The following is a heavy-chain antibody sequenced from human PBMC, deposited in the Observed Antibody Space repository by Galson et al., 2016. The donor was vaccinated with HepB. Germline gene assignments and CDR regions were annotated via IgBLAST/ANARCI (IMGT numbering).Heavy chain of an antibody. CDR3: AADFDRGRQFHVRYGMDV. D-gene: IGHD3-16*01. Sequence: SVTVSCKASGFNIPTSAVQWVRQARGQRPEWLGWIVVGSGDTNYAQNFQDRVTIPWDMSTSTASMKLRSLSSEDTAVYFCAADFDRGRQFHVRYGMDVWGQGATVTVSS. CDR2: IVVGSGDT. J-gene: IGHJ6*02. V-gene: IGHV1-58*01. CDR1: GFNIPTSA.